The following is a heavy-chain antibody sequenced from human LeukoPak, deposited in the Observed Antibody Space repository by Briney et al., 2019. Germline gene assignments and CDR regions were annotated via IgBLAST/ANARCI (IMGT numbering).Heavy chain of an antibody. CDR3: ARDHPAGELELVWFDP. CDR2: ISAYNGNT. V-gene: IGHV1-18*01. CDR1: GYTFTSYG. D-gene: IGHD1-7*01. J-gene: IGHJ5*02. Sequence: ASVKVSCKASGYTFTSYGISWVRQAPGQGLEWMGWISAYNGNTNYAQKLQGRVTMTTDTSTSTAYMELRSLRSDDTAVYYCARDHPAGELELVWFDPWGQGTLVTVSS.